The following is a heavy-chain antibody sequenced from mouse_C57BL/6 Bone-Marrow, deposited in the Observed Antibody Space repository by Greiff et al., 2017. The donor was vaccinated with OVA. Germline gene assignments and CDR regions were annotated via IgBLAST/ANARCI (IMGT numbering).Heavy chain of an antibody. D-gene: IGHD1-1*01. Sequence: QVAVKQSGPGLVAPSQSLSITCTVSGFSLTSYAISWVRQPPGKGLEWLGVIWTGGGTNYNSALKSRLSISKDNSKSQVFLKMNSLQTDDTARYYCARKNYYGSSYWYFDVWGTGTTVTVSS. J-gene: IGHJ1*03. CDR1: GFSLTSYA. CDR3: ARKNYYGSSYWYFDV. CDR2: IWTGGGT. V-gene: IGHV2-9-1*01.